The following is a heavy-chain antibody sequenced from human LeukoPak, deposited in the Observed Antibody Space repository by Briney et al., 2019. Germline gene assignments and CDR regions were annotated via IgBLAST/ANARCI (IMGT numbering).Heavy chain of an antibody. J-gene: IGHJ4*02. Sequence: GESLKISCKGSGYSFTSYWIGWVRQMPGKGLEWMGIIYPGDSDTRYSPSFQGQVTISADKSISTAYLQWSSLKASGTAMYYCARHSSGIAAAGREVDYWGQGTLVTVSS. CDR3: ARHSSGIAAAGREVDY. V-gene: IGHV5-51*01. CDR2: IYPGDSDT. D-gene: IGHD6-13*01. CDR1: GYSFTSYW.